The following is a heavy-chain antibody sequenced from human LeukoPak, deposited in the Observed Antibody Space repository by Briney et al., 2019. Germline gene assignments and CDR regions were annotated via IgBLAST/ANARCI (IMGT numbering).Heavy chain of an antibody. Sequence: SETLSLTCAVYGGSFSGYYWSWIRQPPGKGLEWIGEINHGGSTNYNPSLKSRVTISVDTSKNQFSLKLSSVTAADTAVYYCARGPYCSSTSCYRNWFDPWGQGTLVTVSS. D-gene: IGHD2-2*02. CDR3: ARGPYCSSTSCYRNWFDP. J-gene: IGHJ5*02. V-gene: IGHV4-34*01. CDR2: INHGGST. CDR1: GGSFSGYY.